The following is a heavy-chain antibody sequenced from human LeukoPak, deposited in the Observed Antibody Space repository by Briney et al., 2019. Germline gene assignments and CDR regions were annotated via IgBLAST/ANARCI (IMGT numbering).Heavy chain of an antibody. CDR2: ISYDGSNK. V-gene: IGHV3-30*18. D-gene: IGHD1-26*01. Sequence: GGSLRLSCAASGFTFSSYGMHWVRQAPGKGLEWVAVISYDGSNKYYADSVKRRFTISRDNSKNTLYLQMNSLRAEDTAVYYCAKARGATVRNNYFDYWGQGTLVTVSS. CDR1: GFTFSSYG. J-gene: IGHJ4*02. CDR3: AKARGATVRNNYFDY.